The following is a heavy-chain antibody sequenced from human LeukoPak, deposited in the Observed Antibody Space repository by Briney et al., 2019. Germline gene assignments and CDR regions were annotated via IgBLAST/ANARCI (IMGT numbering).Heavy chain of an antibody. J-gene: IGHJ4*02. Sequence: GGSLRLSCAASRFTFSSYSMNWVRQAPGKGLEWVSSISSSSSYIYYADSVKGRFTISRDNAKNSLYLQMNSLRAEDTAVYYCAREDRDGYNRDWGQGTLVTVSS. CDR2: ISSSSSYI. CDR1: RFTFSSYS. CDR3: AREDRDGYNRD. V-gene: IGHV3-21*01. D-gene: IGHD5-24*01.